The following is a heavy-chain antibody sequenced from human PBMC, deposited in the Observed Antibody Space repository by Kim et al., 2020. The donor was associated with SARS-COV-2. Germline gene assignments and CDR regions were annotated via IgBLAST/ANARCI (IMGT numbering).Heavy chain of an antibody. CDR3: ARAGFGMQLGRFDY. D-gene: IGHD6-13*01. J-gene: IGHJ4*02. V-gene: IGHV4-59*01. Sequence: SETLSLTCTVSGGSISSYYWSWIRQPPGKGLEWIGYIYYSGSTNYNPSLKSRVTISVDTSKNQFSLKLSSVTAADTAVYYCARAGFGMQLGRFDYWGQGTLVTVSS. CDR1: GGSISSYY. CDR2: IYYSGST.